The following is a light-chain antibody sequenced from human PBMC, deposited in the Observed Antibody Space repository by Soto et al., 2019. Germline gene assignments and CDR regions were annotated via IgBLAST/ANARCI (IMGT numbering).Light chain of an antibody. CDR2: EGS. J-gene: IGLJ2*01. V-gene: IGLV2-23*01. Sequence: QSALTQPASVSGSPGQSITISCTGTSSDVGSYNLVSWYQQHPGKAPKLMIYEGSKRPSGVSNRFSGSKSGNTAFLTISGLQAEDEADYYCCSYAGSSTPFGGGTKVTVL. CDR1: SSDVGSYNL. CDR3: CSYAGSSTP.